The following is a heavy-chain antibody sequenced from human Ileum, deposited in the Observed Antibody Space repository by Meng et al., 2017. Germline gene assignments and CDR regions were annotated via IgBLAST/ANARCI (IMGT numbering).Heavy chain of an antibody. V-gene: IGHV3-48*03. CDR1: GFTFSSYE. CDR2: ISSSGSTK. J-gene: IGHJ4*02. D-gene: IGHD5-18*01. CDR3: ARDALPGYSYGSVY. Sequence: GGSLRLSCAASGFTFSSYEMNWVRQAPGKGLEWVSYISSSGSTKFYADSMKGRFTISRDNAENSLYLQMNSLRAEDTAVYYCARDALPGYSYGSVYWGQGTLVTVSS.